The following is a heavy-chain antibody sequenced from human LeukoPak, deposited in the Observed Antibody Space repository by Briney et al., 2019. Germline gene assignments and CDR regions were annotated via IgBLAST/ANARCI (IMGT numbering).Heavy chain of an antibody. D-gene: IGHD6-13*01. CDR1: GDSISSSSSY. J-gene: IGHJ6*03. V-gene: IGHV4-39*01. CDR3: ASSSWHHYHYYMDV. CDR2: IYYSGST. Sequence: SETLSLTCTVSGDSISSSSSYWGWIRQPPGEGLEWIGSIYYSGSTYYNTSLKSRVTISVDTSKNQFSLKLSSVTAADTAVYYCASSSWHHYHYYMDVWGKGTTVTVSS.